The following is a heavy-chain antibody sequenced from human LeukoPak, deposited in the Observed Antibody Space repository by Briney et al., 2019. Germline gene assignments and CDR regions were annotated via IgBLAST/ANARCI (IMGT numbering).Heavy chain of an antibody. D-gene: IGHD5-18*01. Sequence: GESLKISCKGSGYTFDTYWIGWVRQMPGKGLEWMGIIYPGDSDTKYRPSFQGQVTISADKSISTAYLQWSSLKASDTAMYYCARLQARGYSYGYYFDYWGQGTLVTVSS. J-gene: IGHJ4*02. V-gene: IGHV5-51*01. CDR2: IYPGDSDT. CDR3: ARLQARGYSYGYYFDY. CDR1: GYTFDTYW.